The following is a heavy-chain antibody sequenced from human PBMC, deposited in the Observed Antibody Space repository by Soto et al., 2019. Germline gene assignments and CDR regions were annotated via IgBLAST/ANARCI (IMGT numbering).Heavy chain of an antibody. CDR3: ARQGLHSSSWHRYYYYGMDV. CDR2: IYYSGST. J-gene: IGHJ6*02. V-gene: IGHV4-39*01. Sequence: SETLSLTCTVSGGSISSSSYYWGWIRQPPGKGLEWIGSIYYSGSTYYNPSLKSRVTISVDTSKNQFSLKLSSVTAADTAVYYCARQGLHSSSWHRYYYYGMDVCGQGTTVTVSS. CDR1: GGSISSSSYY. D-gene: IGHD6-13*01.